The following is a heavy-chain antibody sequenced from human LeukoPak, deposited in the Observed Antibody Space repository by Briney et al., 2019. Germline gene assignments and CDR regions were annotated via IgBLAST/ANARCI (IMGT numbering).Heavy chain of an antibody. CDR1: GGTFSSYA. D-gene: IGHD6-6*01. CDR3: ARDLGIAARPANY. J-gene: IGHJ4*02. Sequence: GASVKVSCKASGGTFSSYAISWVRQAPGQGLEWMGGIIPIFGTANYAQKFQGGVTITADESTSTAYMELSSLRSEDTAVYYCARDLGIAARPANYWGQGTLVTVSS. V-gene: IGHV1-69*01. CDR2: IIPIFGTA.